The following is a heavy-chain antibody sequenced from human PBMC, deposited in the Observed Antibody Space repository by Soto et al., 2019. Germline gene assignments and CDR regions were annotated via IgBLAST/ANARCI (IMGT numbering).Heavy chain of an antibody. J-gene: IGHJ4*02. CDR2: ITRDGYNK. CDR3: TKSSGGSSSVGMDY. CDR1: GFIFKNYA. V-gene: IGHV3-30*04. Sequence: LRLSCAGSGFIFKNYALNWVRQAPGKGLEWVASITRDGYNKYYADSVKGRFTISRDNSRDTLSLQMTALRTEDSSIYYCTKSSGGSSSVGMDYWGQGTRVTVSS. D-gene: IGHD6-6*01.